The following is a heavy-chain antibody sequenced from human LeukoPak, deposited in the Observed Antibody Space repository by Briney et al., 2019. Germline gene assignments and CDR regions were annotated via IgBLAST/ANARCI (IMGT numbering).Heavy chain of an antibody. CDR1: GYSFTTYW. V-gene: IGHV5-51*01. CDR2: INPGDSDT. D-gene: IGHD3-16*01. CDR3: ARRFGYYFDY. J-gene: IGHJ4*02. Sequence: AESLKISCKSSGYSFTTYWLAWVRQMPGKGLEWMGIINPGDSDTRYTPSFQGQVTISADKSISTAYLQWNSLKASDTAMYYCARRFGYYFDYWGQGTLVVVSS.